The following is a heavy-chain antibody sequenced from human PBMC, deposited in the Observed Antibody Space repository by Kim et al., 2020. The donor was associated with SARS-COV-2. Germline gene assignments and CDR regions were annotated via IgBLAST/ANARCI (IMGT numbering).Heavy chain of an antibody. V-gene: IGHV3-30*02. CDR3: AKITMVRGVIRKWFDP. D-gene: IGHD3-10*01. J-gene: IGHJ5*02. Sequence: SGKGRFTISRDNSKNTLYLQMNSLRAGDTAVYYCAKITMVRGVIRKWFDPWGQGTLVTVSS.